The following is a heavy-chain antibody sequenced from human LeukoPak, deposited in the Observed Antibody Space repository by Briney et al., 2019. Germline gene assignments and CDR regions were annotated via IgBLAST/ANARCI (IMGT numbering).Heavy chain of an antibody. CDR1: GFTFSGYW. Sequence: QPGGPVRLSCAASGFTFSGYWMTWLRPAPGKGLVWVAIIKPDRSENYYMDSVKSRFTISRDNTKNSLCLQMNNRRAQDTAVYYCARNKGDDWGQGTLVTVSS. D-gene: IGHD1/OR15-1a*01. CDR3: ARNKGDD. V-gene: IGHV3-7*01. J-gene: IGHJ4*02. CDR2: IKPDRSEN.